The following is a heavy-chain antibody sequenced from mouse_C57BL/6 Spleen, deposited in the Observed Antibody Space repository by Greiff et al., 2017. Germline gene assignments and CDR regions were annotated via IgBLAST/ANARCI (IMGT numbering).Heavy chain of an antibody. D-gene: IGHD1-1*01. CDR3: VITTANYAMDD. Sequence: QVQLQQPGAELVKPGASVKLSCKASGYTFTSYWMHWVKQRPGQGLEWIGMIHPNSGSTNYNEKFKSKATLTVDKSSSTAYMQLSSLTSEDSAVYYCVITTANYAMDDWGQGTSVTVSS. CDR1: GYTFTSYW. J-gene: IGHJ4*01. V-gene: IGHV1-64*01. CDR2: IHPNSGST.